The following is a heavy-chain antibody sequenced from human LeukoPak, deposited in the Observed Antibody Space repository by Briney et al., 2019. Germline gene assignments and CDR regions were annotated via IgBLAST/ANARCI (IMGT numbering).Heavy chain of an antibody. D-gene: IGHD2-15*01. CDR3: ARAGAVVDNWFDP. CDR1: GYTFNTHG. J-gene: IGHJ5*02. V-gene: IGHV1-18*01. Sequence: VSVNASCQASGYTFNTHGITRVRQAPGQGLEWMGWISGYDGKTKYAQKLQDRVTMTTDTSTTTAYMELRSLRSDDTAVYYCARAGAVVDNWFDPWAREPWSPSPQ. CDR2: ISGYDGKT.